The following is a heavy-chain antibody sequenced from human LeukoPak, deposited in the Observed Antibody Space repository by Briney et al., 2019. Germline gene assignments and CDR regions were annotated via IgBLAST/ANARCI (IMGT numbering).Heavy chain of an antibody. V-gene: IGHV4-31*03. CDR3: ARDSSGYYYDY. CDR1: GGSISSGGYY. Sequence: PSKTLSLTCTVSGGSISSGGYYWSWIRQHPGEGLEWIGYIYYSGSTYYNPSLKSRVTISVDTSKNQFSLKLSSVTAADTAVYYCARDSSGYYYDYWGQGTLVTVSS. D-gene: IGHD3-22*01. J-gene: IGHJ4*02. CDR2: IYYSGST.